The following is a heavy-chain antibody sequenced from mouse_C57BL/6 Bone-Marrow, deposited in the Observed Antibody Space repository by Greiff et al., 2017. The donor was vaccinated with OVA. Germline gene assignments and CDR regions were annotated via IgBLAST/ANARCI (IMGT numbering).Heavy chain of an antibody. J-gene: IGHJ4*01. Sequence: DVKLVESGGDLVKPGGSLKLSCAASGFTFSSYGMSWVRQTPDKRLEWVATISSGGSYTYYPDSVKGRFTISRDNAKNTLYLQMSSLKSEDTAMYFSACLLHIRAMGYRGEGASVTASS. V-gene: IGHV5-6*02. CDR2: ISSGGSYT. D-gene: IGHD3-2*02. CDR3: ACLLHIRAMGY. CDR1: GFTFSSYG.